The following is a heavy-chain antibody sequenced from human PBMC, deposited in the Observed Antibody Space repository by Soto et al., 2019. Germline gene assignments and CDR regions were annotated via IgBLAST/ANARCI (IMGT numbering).Heavy chain of an antibody. V-gene: IGHV1-3*01. J-gene: IGHJ6*02. Sequence: ASVKVSCKASGYTFTSYAMHWVRQAPGQRLEWMGWINAGNGNTKYSQKFQGRVTITRDTSASTAYMELSSLRSEDTAVYYCAREGYGSSSWYYYYYGMDVWGQGTTVTVS. D-gene: IGHD6-13*01. CDR1: GYTFTSYA. CDR3: AREGYGSSSWYYYYYGMDV. CDR2: INAGNGNT.